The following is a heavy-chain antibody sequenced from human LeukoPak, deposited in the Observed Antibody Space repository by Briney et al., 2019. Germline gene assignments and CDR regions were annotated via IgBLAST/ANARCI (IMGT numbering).Heavy chain of an antibody. CDR1: GFTFRNAW. V-gene: IGHV3-15*01. CDR2: IKSRPDGGTT. J-gene: IGHJ4*02. CDR3: TDLGDYSVG. D-gene: IGHD4-11*01. Sequence: GGSLRLSCAASGFTFRNAWMSWVRQAPGKGLEWVGRIKSRPDGGTTEYAAPLKGRFTISRDDSKNTLYLQINSLKTEDTAVYYCTDLGDYSVGWGQGTLVTVSS.